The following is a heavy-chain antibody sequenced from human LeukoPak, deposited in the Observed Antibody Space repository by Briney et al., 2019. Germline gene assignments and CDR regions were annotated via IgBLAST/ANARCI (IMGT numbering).Heavy chain of an antibody. V-gene: IGHV3-23*01. J-gene: IGHJ4*02. CDR1: GLTFSSYA. Sequence: GGSLSLTCAATGLTFSSYAMSWVRQAPGKGVEWVSAICGGGGSQYYADSVKARSAISKDNSKNSLNMQMNRLRAEETAENDCEKWPVILVVPAADNYVDNWGQGTLVTAPS. CDR2: ICGGGGSQ. CDR3: EKWPVILVVPAADNYVDN. D-gene: IGHD2-2*01.